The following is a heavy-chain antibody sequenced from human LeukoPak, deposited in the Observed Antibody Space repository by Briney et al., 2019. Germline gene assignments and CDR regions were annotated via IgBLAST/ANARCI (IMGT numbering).Heavy chain of an antibody. Sequence: ETLSLTCTVSGGSISSGGYYWSWIRQPPGKGLEWIGYIYYSGSTNYNPSLKSRVTISVDTSKNQFSLNLSSVTAADTAVYYCAREDAVASLDYWGQGTLVTVSS. J-gene: IGHJ4*02. CDR2: IYYSGST. CDR1: GGSISSGGYY. CDR3: AREDAVASLDY. D-gene: IGHD6-19*01. V-gene: IGHV4-61*08.